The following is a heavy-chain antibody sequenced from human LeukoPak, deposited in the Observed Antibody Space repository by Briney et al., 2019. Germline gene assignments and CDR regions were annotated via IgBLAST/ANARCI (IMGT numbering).Heavy chain of an antibody. V-gene: IGHV3-30-3*01. D-gene: IGHD6-19*01. J-gene: IGHJ4*02. CDR1: GFTFSSYA. CDR3: ARGGWLGKPQRVDY. CDR2: ISYDGSNK. Sequence: GGSLRLSCAASGFTFSSYAMHRVRQAPGKGLEWVAVISYDGSNKYYADSVKGRFTISRDNSKNTLYLQMNSLRADDTAVYYCARGGWLGKPQRVDYWGQGTLVTVSS.